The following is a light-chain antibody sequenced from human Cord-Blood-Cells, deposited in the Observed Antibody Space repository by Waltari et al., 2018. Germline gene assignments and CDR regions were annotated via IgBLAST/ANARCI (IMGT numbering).Light chain of an antibody. CDR2: GAS. CDR1: QRVSSN. Sequence: EIVMTQSPATLTVSPGERATLSCRASQRVSSNLAWYQQKPGQAPRLLIYGASTRATGIPARFSGSGSVTEFTLTISSLQSEDFAVYYCQQYNNWPPGITFGGGTKGEIK. V-gene: IGKV3-15*01. CDR3: QQYNNWPPGIT. J-gene: IGKJ4*01.